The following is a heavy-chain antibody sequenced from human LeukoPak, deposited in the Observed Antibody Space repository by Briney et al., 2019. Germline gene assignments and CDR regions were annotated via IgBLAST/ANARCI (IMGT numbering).Heavy chain of an antibody. CDR2: IYYSGST. J-gene: IGHJ4*02. CDR3: ARGTLGSGYYPD. CDR1: GGSFSGYY. V-gene: IGHV4-59*01. D-gene: IGHD3-22*01. Sequence: SETLSLTCAVYGGSFSGYYWSWIRQPPGKGLEWIGYIYYSGSTNYNPSLKSRVTISVDTSKNQFSLKLSSVTAADTAVYYCARGTLGSGYYPDWGQGTLVTVSS.